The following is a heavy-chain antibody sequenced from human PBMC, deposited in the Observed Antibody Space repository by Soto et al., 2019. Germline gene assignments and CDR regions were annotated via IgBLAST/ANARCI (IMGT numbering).Heavy chain of an antibody. Sequence: QVQLQESGPGLVKPSQTLSLTCTVSGGSISSGGYYWSWIRQHPGKGLGWIGYIYYSGSTYYNPSLTSRVXXSXDXXKNQFSLKLSSVTAADTAVYYCARTYGDHVRYFDYWGQGTLVTVSS. CDR1: GGSISSGGYY. D-gene: IGHD4-17*01. J-gene: IGHJ4*02. CDR3: ARTYGDHVRYFDY. V-gene: IGHV4-31*03. CDR2: IYYSGST.